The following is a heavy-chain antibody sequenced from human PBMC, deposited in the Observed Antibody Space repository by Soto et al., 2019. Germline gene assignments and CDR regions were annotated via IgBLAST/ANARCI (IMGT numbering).Heavy chain of an antibody. J-gene: IGHJ4*02. Sequence: GGSLRLSCAASGFTFSSYAMHWVRQAPGKGLEWVAVISYDGSNKYYADSVKGRFTISRDNSKNTLYLQMNSLRAEDTAVYYCARLTPDDTSGYYSLTPGYYFDYWGQGTLVTVSS. V-gene: IGHV3-30-3*01. CDR2: ISYDGSNK. CDR3: ARLTPDDTSGYYSLTPGYYFDY. CDR1: GFTFSSYA. D-gene: IGHD3-22*01.